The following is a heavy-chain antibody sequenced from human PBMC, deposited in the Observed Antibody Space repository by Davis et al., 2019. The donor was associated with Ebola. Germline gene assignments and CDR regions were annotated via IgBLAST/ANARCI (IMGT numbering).Heavy chain of an antibody. CDR1: GYSFTSYW. CDR2: IYPGDSDT. CDR3: ARRVGYYYYYMDV. V-gene: IGHV5-51*01. Sequence: PGGSLRLSCKGSGYSFTSYWIGWVRQMPGKGLEWMGIIYPGDSDTRYSPSFQGQVTISADKSISTAYLQWSSLKASDTAMYYCARRVGYYYYYMDVWGKGTTVTVSS. D-gene: IGHD3-10*01. J-gene: IGHJ6*03.